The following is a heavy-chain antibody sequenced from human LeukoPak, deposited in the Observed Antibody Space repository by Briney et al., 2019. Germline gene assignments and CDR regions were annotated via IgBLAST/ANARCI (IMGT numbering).Heavy chain of an antibody. Sequence: SVKVSCKASGGTFSSYAISWVRQAPGQGLEWMGGIIPIFGTANYAQKFQGRVTITTDESTSTAYMELSSLRSEDTAVYYCASPTIMSGHHDAFDIWGQGTLVTVSS. CDR3: ASPTIMSGHHDAFDI. CDR1: GGTFSSYA. D-gene: IGHD3-3*01. V-gene: IGHV1-69*05. CDR2: IIPIFGTA. J-gene: IGHJ3*02.